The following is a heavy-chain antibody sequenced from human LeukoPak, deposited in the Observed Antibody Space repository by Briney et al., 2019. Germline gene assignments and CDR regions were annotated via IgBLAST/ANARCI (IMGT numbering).Heavy chain of an antibody. D-gene: IGHD6-6*01. CDR2: IYYSGST. CDR1: GGSISSYY. J-gene: IGHJ4*02. V-gene: IGHV4-59*01. Sequence: TPSETLSLTCTVSGGSISSYYWSWIRQPPGKGLEWIGYIYYSGSTNYNPSLKSRVTISVDTSKNQFSLKLSSVTAADTAVYYCARVDPDSSSTLEVFDYWGQGTLVTVSS. CDR3: ARVDPDSSSTLEVFDY.